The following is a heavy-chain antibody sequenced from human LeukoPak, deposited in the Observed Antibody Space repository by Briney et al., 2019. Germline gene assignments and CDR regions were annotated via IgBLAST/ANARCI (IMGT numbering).Heavy chain of an antibody. V-gene: IGHV3-21*01. CDR2: ISPSSHYI. Sequence: GGSLRLSCAASGFTVSGNYMSWVRQAPGKGLEWVSSISPSSHYIYYADSVRGRFTISRDNARNSLYLQMNSLRAEDTAVYYCARDHYYSDSSGLFDYWGHGTLVTVSS. CDR1: GFTVSGNY. D-gene: IGHD3-22*01. CDR3: ARDHYYSDSSGLFDY. J-gene: IGHJ4*01.